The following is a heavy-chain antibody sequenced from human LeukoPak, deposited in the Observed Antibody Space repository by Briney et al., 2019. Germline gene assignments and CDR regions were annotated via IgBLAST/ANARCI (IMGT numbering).Heavy chain of an antibody. CDR3: ARGRREVAPYNWFDP. D-gene: IGHD5-12*01. V-gene: IGHV4-39*01. J-gene: IGHJ5*02. Sequence: PSETLSLTCTVSGGSISSGSYYWGWLRQPPGKGLEWIGSIYYSGSTYYNPSLKSRVSISVDTSKNQFSLKLSSVTAADTAVYYCARGRREVAPYNWFDPWGQGTLVRVSS. CDR2: IYYSGST. CDR1: GGSISSGSYY.